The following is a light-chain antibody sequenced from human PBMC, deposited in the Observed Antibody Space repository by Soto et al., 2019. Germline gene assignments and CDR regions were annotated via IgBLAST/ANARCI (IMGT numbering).Light chain of an antibody. CDR2: DVS. Sequence: QSALTQPASVSGSPGQSITISCPGTSSDVGAYTFVSWYQQHPDKVPNLMIFDVSRRPSGVSDRFSGSKSGNTASLTISGLQPEDEADYYCSSYTSSSTHVFGSGTKLTVL. J-gene: IGLJ1*01. CDR1: SSDVGAYTF. V-gene: IGLV2-14*03. CDR3: SSYTSSSTHV.